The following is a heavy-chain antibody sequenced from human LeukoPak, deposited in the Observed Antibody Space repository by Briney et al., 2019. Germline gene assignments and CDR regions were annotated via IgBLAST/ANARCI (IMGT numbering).Heavy chain of an antibody. CDR1: GFTFSSYA. J-gene: IGHJ4*02. CDR3: AKSKDYGDYGNPFDY. D-gene: IGHD4-17*01. CDR2: ISGSGGST. V-gene: IGHV3-23*01. Sequence: GGSLRLSCAAPGFTFSSYAMSWVRQAPGKGLEWVSAISGSGGSTYYADSVKGRFTISRDNSKNTLYLQMNSLRAEDTAVYYCAKSKDYGDYGNPFDYWGQGTLVTVSS.